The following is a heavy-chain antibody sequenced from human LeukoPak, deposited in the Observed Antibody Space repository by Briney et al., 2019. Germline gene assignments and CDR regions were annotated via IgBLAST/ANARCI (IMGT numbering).Heavy chain of an antibody. D-gene: IGHD3-9*01. Sequence: SETLSLTCTVSGGSISSYYWSWIRQPPGKGLEWIGYIYYSGSTNYNPSLKSRVTVSVDTSKNQFSLKLSSVTAADTAVYYCARAQPNWLSLDYWGQGTLVTVSS. CDR1: GGSISSYY. V-gene: IGHV4-59*01. CDR2: IYYSGST. J-gene: IGHJ4*02. CDR3: ARAQPNWLSLDY.